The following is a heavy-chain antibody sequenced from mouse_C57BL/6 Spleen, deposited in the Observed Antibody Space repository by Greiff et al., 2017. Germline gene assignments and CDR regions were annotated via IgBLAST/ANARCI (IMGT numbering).Heavy chain of an antibody. D-gene: IGHD2-4*01. CDR3: ARRPYDYDGAWFAY. CDR2: IHPNSGST. CDR1: GYTFTSYW. J-gene: IGHJ3*01. V-gene: IGHV1-64*01. Sequence: QVQLQQPGAELVKPGASVKLSCKASGYTFTSYWMHWVKQRPGQGLEWIGMIHPNSGSTNYNEKFKSKATLTVDKSSSTAYMQLSILTSEDAAVYYCARRPYDYDGAWFAYWGQGTLVTVSA.